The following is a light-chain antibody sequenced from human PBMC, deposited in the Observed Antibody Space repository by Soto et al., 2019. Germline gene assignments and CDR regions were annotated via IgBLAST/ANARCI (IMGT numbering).Light chain of an antibody. CDR2: EVS. CDR3: CSYVSSKTYV. CDR1: RTDVGGYNF. Sequence: QSALTQPASVSGSPGQSITISCTGTRTDVGGYNFVSWYQQHPGKAPKVIIYEVSNRPSGVSDRFSGSKSDNTASLTISGLQAEDEADYYCCSYVSSKTYVFXTGTKVTVL. J-gene: IGLJ1*01. V-gene: IGLV2-14*01.